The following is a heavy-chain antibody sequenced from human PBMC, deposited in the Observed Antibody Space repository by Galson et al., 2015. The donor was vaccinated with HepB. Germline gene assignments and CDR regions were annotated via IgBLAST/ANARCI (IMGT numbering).Heavy chain of an antibody. CDR3: ARGGYSGSFSGVINYYYGLDV. D-gene: IGHD1-26*01. V-gene: IGHV3-30*04. CDR1: GFTFKTYA. CDR2: IFYDGSDK. J-gene: IGHJ6*02. Sequence: LRLSCAASGFTFKTYAMHWVRQAPGKGLEWVAIIFYDGSDKYYAESVKGRFTISRDRSKNTLYLQMNSLRHEDTAVYYCARGGYSGSFSGVINYYYGLDVWGQGTTVAVYS.